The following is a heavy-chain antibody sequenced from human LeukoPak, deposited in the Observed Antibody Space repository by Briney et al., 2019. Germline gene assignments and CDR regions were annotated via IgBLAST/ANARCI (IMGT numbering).Heavy chain of an antibody. Sequence: SETLSLTCTVSGGSISSGGYYWSWIRQPPGKGLEWIGYIYHSGSTYYNPSLKSRVTISVDRSKNQFSLKLSSVTAADTAVYYCARHRGGGDAFDIWGQGTMVTVSS. CDR1: GGSISSGGYY. CDR3: ARHRGGGDAFDI. J-gene: IGHJ3*02. D-gene: IGHD3-16*01. CDR2: IYHSGST. V-gene: IGHV4-30-2*01.